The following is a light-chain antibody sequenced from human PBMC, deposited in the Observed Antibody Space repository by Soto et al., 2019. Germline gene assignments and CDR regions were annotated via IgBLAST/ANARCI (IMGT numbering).Light chain of an antibody. Sequence: QSVLTQPASVSGSPGQSITISCTGTSSDVGGYNYVSWYQQHPGKAPKLMIYDVSNRPSGVSNRFSGSKSGNTASLTISGLQAEDDADYDCSSYTSSSTLVVFGGGTKLTVL. CDR3: SSYTSSSTLVV. V-gene: IGLV2-14*01. CDR1: SSDVGGYNY. CDR2: DVS. J-gene: IGLJ2*01.